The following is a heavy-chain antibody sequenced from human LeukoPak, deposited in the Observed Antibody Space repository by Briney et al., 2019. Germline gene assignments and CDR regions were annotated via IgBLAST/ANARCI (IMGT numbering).Heavy chain of an antibody. Sequence: ASVKVSCKASGSTFTAYYMHWVRQAPGQGLEWMGWINPNSGDTSYAQKFQGRVTMTGDASISTAYMELSRLRSDDTAIYYCAKASWVSSTDAVRWGQGTLVTVSS. CDR3: AKASWVSSTDAVR. CDR2: INPNSGDT. CDR1: GSTFTAYY. D-gene: IGHD3-16*01. J-gene: IGHJ4*02. V-gene: IGHV1-2*02.